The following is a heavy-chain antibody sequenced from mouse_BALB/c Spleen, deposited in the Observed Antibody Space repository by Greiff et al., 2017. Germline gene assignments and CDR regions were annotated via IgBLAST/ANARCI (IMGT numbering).Heavy chain of an antibody. D-gene: IGHD2-2*01. CDR2: IDPANGNT. CDR1: GFNIKDTY. CDR3: AREGLRYYFDD. J-gene: IGHJ2*01. V-gene: IGHV14-3*02. Sequence: EVQLQQSGAELVKPGASVKLSCTASGFNIKDTYMHWVKQRPEQGLEWIGRIDPANGNTKYDQKFQGKASITADTSSNTAYLQLSSLTSEDTAVYYGAREGLRYYFDDWGQGTTLTVSS.